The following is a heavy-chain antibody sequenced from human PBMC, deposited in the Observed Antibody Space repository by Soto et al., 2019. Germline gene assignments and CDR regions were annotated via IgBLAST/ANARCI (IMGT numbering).Heavy chain of an antibody. V-gene: IGHV3-48*02. D-gene: IGHD4-17*01. CDR2: ISSSSSTI. Sequence: GGSLRLSCAASGFTFSSYSMNWVRQAPGKGREWVSYISSSSSTIYYADSVKGRFTISRDNAKNSLYLQINSLRDEDTAVYYCAREIYGDYDAFDIWGQGTMVTVSS. J-gene: IGHJ3*02. CDR1: GFTFSSYS. CDR3: AREIYGDYDAFDI.